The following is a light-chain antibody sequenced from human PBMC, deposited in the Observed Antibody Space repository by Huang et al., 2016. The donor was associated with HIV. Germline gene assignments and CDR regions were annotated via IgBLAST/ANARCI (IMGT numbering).Light chain of an antibody. CDR3: QQYLTSPLT. CDR2: GAS. J-gene: IGKJ4*01. CDR1: QNITNNF. Sequence: VLTQSPGTLSLSTGERAALSCRASQNITNNFLAWYQQKSAQAHRLRLYGASSRSSGIPDSVSGSGSGTDFTLSISSLEPQDSALYYCQQYLTSPLTFGGGTTLEIK. V-gene: IGKV3-20*01.